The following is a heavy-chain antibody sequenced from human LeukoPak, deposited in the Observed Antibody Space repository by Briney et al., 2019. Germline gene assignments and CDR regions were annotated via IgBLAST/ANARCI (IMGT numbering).Heavy chain of an antibody. D-gene: IGHD3-3*01. Sequence: GGSLRLSCAASGFTFSSYAMSWVRQAPGKGLEWVSAISGSGGSTYYADSVKCRFTISRDNSKNTLYLQMNSLRAEDTAVYYCAKIGPPSLRFWEERGYYYYYMDVWGKGTTVTVSS. V-gene: IGHV3-23*01. J-gene: IGHJ6*03. CDR3: AKIGPPSLRFWEERGYYYYYMDV. CDR1: GFTFSSYA. CDR2: ISGSGGST.